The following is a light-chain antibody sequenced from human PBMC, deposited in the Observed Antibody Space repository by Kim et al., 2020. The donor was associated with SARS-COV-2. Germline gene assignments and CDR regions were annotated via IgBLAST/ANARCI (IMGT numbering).Light chain of an antibody. CDR3: AAWDDSLSAWV. V-gene: IGLV1-47*01. Sequence: GQRVTISCSGSSSNIGSNYVSWHQQLPGTAPKLLIYRNDQRPSGVPDRFSGSKSGTSASLAISGLRSEDEADYYCAAWDDSLSAWVFGGGTKLTVL. CDR1: SSNIGSNY. CDR2: RND. J-gene: IGLJ3*02.